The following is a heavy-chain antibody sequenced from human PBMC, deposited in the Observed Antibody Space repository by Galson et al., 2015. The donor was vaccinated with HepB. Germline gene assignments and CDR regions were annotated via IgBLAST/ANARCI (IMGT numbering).Heavy chain of an antibody. CDR2: TYYRSKWYN. V-gene: IGHV6-1*01. D-gene: IGHD6-19*01. Sequence: CAISGDSVSSNSAAWNWIRQSPSRGLEWLGRTYYRSKWYNDYAVSVKSRITINPDTSKNQSSLQLNSVTPEDTAVYYCARTDGHSSGWAFSGFDYWGQGTLVTVSS. CDR3: ARTDGHSSGWAFSGFDY. J-gene: IGHJ4*02. CDR1: GDSVSSNSAA.